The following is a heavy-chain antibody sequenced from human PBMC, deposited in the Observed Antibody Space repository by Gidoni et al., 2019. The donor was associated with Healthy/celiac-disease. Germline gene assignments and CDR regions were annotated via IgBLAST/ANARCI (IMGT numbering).Heavy chain of an antibody. Sequence: QEQLVQSGAEVTKPGDSVKRSCKASGYTVTGYYMHWVRQAPGQGLEWMGWINPNSGDTNYAQKFQGWVTMTRDTSISTAYMELSRLRSDDTAVYYCARVGDEGYSSGWYEVWGQGTLVTVSS. CDR3: ARVGDEGYSSGWYEV. CDR2: INPNSGDT. D-gene: IGHD6-19*01. CDR1: GYTVTGYY. V-gene: IGHV1-2*04. J-gene: IGHJ4*02.